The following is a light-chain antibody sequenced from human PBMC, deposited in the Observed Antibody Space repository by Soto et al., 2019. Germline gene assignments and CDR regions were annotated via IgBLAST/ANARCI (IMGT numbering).Light chain of an antibody. CDR1: RTDVADGYDY. J-gene: IGLJ1*01. CDR3: TSYTSSTPFYV. V-gene: IGLV2-14*03. Sequence: SVLTQPASVSGSPGQSIAISCTGVRTDVADGYDYVSWYQQHPGQAPQLIIYDVSNRPSGVSDRFSGSKSGNTASLTISGLKAEDEAEYYCTSYTSSTPFYVFGIGTKVTVL. CDR2: DVS.